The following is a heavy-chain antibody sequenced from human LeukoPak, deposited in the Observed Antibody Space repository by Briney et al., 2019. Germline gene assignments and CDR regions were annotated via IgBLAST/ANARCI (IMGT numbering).Heavy chain of an antibody. CDR1: GFTFSSYA. J-gene: IGHJ4*02. D-gene: IGHD3-10*01. Sequence: PGGSLRLSCAASGFTFSSYAMHWVRQAPGKGLEWVAVISYDGSNKYYADSVKGRLTISRDNSKNTLYLQMNSLRAEDTAVYYCASEGSGNFDYWGQGTLVTVSS. CDR2: ISYDGSNK. CDR3: ASEGSGNFDY. V-gene: IGHV3-30*04.